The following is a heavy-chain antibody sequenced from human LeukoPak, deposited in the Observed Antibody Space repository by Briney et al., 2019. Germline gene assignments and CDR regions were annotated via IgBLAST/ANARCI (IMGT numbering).Heavy chain of an antibody. J-gene: IGHJ4*02. CDR3: ARQSSGWYGEVDY. CDR2: IDTSGIT. Sequence: MASETLSLTCTVPGGSISIYYWSWIRQPAGKRLEWIGRIDTSGITNYNPSLKSRLTMSVDTSKNQFSLKLSSVTAADTAVYYCARQSSGWYGEVDYWGQGTLVTVSS. D-gene: IGHD6-19*01. CDR1: GGSISIYY. V-gene: IGHV4-4*07.